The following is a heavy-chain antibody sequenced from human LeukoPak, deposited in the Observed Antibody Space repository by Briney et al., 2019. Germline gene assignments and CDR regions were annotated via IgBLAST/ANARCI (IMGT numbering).Heavy chain of an antibody. V-gene: IGHV5-51*01. CDR3: AGARHGDYRWDY. J-gene: IGHJ4*02. CDR2: IHSADSHT. CDR1: GDSFTDYW. D-gene: IGHD4-17*01. Sequence: GESLKISCKDSGDSFTDYWIGWVRQMPGKGLEWMGIIHSADSHTKYSPSFQGQVTISADKSISTAYLQWSGLKASDTAMYYCAGARHGDYRWDYWGQGTLVTVSS.